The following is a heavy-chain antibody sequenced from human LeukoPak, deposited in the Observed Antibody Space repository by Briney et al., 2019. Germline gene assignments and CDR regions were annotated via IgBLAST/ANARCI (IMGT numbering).Heavy chain of an antibody. CDR1: GGTFSSYA. D-gene: IGHD2-15*01. CDR2: IIPIFGTA. CDR3: ARDRGMVVAANYGMDV. V-gene: IGHV1-69*13. J-gene: IGHJ6*02. Sequence: GASVKVSCKASGGTFSSYAISWVRQAPGQGLEWMGGIIPIFGTANYAQKFQGRVTITADESTSTAYMELSSLRSEDTAVYYCARDRGMVVAANYGMDVWGQGTTVTVSS.